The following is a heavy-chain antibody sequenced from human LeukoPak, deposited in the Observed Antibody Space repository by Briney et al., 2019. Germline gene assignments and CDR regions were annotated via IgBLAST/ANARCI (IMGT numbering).Heavy chain of an antibody. CDR1: GGSFSSSSYY. J-gene: IGHJ5*02. CDR3: ARRSTVTTNWFDP. D-gene: IGHD4-17*01. Sequence: PSETLSLTCAVYGGSFSSSSYYWGWIRQPPGKGLEWIGSIYYSGNTYYNPSLKSRVTISVDTSKNHFSLKLNSVTAADTAVYYCARRSTVTTNWFDPWGQGTLVTVSS. V-gene: IGHV4-39*02. CDR2: IYYSGNT.